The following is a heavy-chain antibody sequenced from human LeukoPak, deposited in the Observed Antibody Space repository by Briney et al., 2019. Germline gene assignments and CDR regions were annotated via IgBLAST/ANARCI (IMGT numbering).Heavy chain of an antibody. CDR3: AKDYISMVRGGLDAFDI. J-gene: IGHJ3*02. Sequence: GGSLRLSCAASGFTFSSYAMSWVRQAPGKGLEWVSAIRGSGGGTYYADSVKGRFTISRDNSKNTLYLQMNSLRAEDTAVYYCAKDYISMVRGGLDAFDIWGQGTMVTVSS. CDR1: GFTFSSYA. D-gene: IGHD3-10*01. CDR2: IRGSGGGT. V-gene: IGHV3-23*01.